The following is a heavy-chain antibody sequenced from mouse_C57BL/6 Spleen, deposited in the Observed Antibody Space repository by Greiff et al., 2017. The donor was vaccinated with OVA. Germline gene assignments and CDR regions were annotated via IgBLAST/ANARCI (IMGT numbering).Heavy chain of an antibody. D-gene: IGHD1-1*01. V-gene: IGHV1-52*01. Sequence: VQLQQPGAELVRPGSSVKLSCKASGYTFTSYWMHWVKQRPIQGLEWIGNIDPSDSETHYNQKFKDKATLTVDKTSSTADMQLSSLTSEDSAVYYCAREGYGSSYDFDYWGKGTTLTAAS. CDR3: AREGYGSSYDFDY. CDR2: IDPSDSET. CDR1: GYTFTSYW. J-gene: IGHJ2*01.